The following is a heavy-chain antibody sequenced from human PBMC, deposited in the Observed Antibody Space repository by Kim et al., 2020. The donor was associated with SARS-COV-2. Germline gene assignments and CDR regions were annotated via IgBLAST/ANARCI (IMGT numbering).Heavy chain of an antibody. Sequence: GGSLRLSCAVSGLSFSGYAMSWVRQAPGKGLEWVATTSGSGGTTFYADSVKGRMTISRDNSKNTLSLQMHSLRADDTAVYYCAASLSFGPPFDYWGLGTL. J-gene: IGHJ4*02. CDR2: TSGSGGTT. CDR1: GLSFSGYA. V-gene: IGHV3-23*01. D-gene: IGHD5-18*01. CDR3: AASLSFGPPFDY.